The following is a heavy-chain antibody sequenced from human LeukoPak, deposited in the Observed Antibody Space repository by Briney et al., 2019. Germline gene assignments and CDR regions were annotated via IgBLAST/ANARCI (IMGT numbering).Heavy chain of an antibody. CDR2: MNPNSGNT. D-gene: IGHD6-6*01. CDR3: ARGGRYSSSRGYYYYYYMDV. CDR1: GYTFTSYD. Sequence: ASVTVSCKASGYTFTSYDINWVRQAPGQGLEWMGWMNPNSGNTGYAQKFQGRVTMTRNTSISTAYMELSSLRSEDTAVYYCARGGRYSSSRGYYYYYYMDVWGKGTTVTVSS. V-gene: IGHV1-8*01. J-gene: IGHJ6*03.